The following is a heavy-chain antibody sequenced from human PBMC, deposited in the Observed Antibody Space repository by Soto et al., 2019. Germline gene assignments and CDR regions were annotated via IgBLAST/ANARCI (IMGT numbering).Heavy chain of an antibody. V-gene: IGHV3-7*02. Sequence: EVQLVQSGGGLVQPGGSLRLSCAASGLTLSHYWMSWVRQAPGKGLQWVANIKYDGSETHYVASVKGRFTISRDNARNSLSLQINSLRVEATAIYYCTNEETGSYDYWGQGTLVTVSS. D-gene: IGHD1-26*01. CDR2: IKYDGSET. J-gene: IGHJ4*02. CDR1: GLTLSHYW. CDR3: TNEETGSYDY.